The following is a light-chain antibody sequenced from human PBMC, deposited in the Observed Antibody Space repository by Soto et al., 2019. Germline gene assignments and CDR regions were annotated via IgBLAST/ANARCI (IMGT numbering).Light chain of an antibody. V-gene: IGLV2-23*02. CDR1: SSDVGSYNL. J-gene: IGLJ1*01. CDR2: EVS. Sequence: QSALTQPASVSGSPGQSITISCTGTSSDVGSYNLVSWYQQHPGKAPKVMIYEVSNRPSGVSNRFSGSKSGNTASLTISGLQAEDEADYYCCSYAGSSTYVFGTGTKLTVL. CDR3: CSYAGSSTYV.